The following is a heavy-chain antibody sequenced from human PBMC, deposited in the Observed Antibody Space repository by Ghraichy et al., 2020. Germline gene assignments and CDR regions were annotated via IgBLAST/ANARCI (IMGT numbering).Heavy chain of an antibody. CDR3: ARDLKAGTTYFYYYGMDV. D-gene: IGHD1-7*01. J-gene: IGHJ6*02. CDR2: ISSSSSTI. CDR1: GFTFSSYS. Sequence: GGSLRLSCAASGFTFSSYSMNWVRQAPGKGLEWVSYISSSSSTIYYADSVKGRFTISRDNAKNSLYLQMNSLRDEDTAVYYCARDLKAGTTYFYYYGMDVWGQGTTVTVSS. V-gene: IGHV3-48*02.